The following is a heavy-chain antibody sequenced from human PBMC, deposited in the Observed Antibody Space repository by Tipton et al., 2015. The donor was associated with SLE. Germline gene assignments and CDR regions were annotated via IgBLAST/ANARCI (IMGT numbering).Heavy chain of an antibody. J-gene: IGHJ4*02. V-gene: IGHV4-34*01. CDR2: INHSGST. CDR3: ARDEYRYDTTGYHLLGHFDF. D-gene: IGHD3-22*01. Sequence: TLSLTCAAYGGSFSGYYWSWIRQPPGKGLEWIGEINHSGSTNYNPSLKSRVTISVDTSKNQFSLKLSSVTAADTAVYYCARDEYRYDTTGYHLLGHFDFWGQGTLVTVSS. CDR1: GGSFSGYY.